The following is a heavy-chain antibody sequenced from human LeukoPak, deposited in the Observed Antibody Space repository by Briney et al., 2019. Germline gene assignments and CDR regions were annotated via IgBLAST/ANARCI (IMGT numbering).Heavy chain of an antibody. CDR2: IYYSGST. Sequence: SETLSLTCTVSGGSISSSSYYWGWIRQPPGKGLEWIGSIYYSGSTCYNPSLKSRVTISVDTSKNQFSLKLSSVTAADTAVYYCARLLEGITGTNYWGQGTLVTVSS. J-gene: IGHJ4*02. V-gene: IGHV4-39*01. D-gene: IGHD1-20*01. CDR3: ARLLEGITGTNY. CDR1: GGSISSSSYY.